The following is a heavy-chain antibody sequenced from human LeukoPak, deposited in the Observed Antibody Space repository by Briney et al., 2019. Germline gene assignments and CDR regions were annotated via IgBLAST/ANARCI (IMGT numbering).Heavy chain of an antibody. CDR3: ARGDDFWSGYYNY. CDR1: GGSISSYY. D-gene: IGHD3-3*01. J-gene: IGHJ4*02. V-gene: IGHV4-4*07. Sequence: PSETLSLTCTVSGGSISSYYCSWIRQPAGKGLEWIGRIYTSGSTNYNPSLKSRVTMSADTSKNQSSLKLSSVTAADTAVYYCARGDDFWSGYYNYWGQGTLVTVSS. CDR2: IYTSGST.